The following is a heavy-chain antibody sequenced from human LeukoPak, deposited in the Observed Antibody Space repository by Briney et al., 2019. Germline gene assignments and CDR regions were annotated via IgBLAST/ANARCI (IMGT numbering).Heavy chain of an antibody. Sequence: PGGFLRLSCAASGFTFSSYAMHWVRQAPGKGLEWVAVISYDGSNKYYADSVKGRFTISRDNSKNTLYLQMNSLRAEDTAVYYCARDRASPGHYYYYGMDVWGQGTTVTVSS. CDR2: ISYDGSNK. D-gene: IGHD1-1*01. J-gene: IGHJ6*02. CDR3: ARDRASPGHYYYYGMDV. V-gene: IGHV3-30-3*01. CDR1: GFTFSSYA.